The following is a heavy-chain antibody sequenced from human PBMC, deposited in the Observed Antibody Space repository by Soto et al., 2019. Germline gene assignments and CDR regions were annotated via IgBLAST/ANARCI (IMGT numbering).Heavy chain of an antibody. CDR1: GYTFTSYA. CDR3: AINIAAGGRRWFQP. D-gene: IGHD6-13*01. V-gene: IGHV1-3*01. J-gene: IGHJ5*02. CDR2: INAGNGNT. Sequence: QVQLVQSGAEVKKPGASVKVSCKASGYTFTSYAMHWVRQAPGQRLEWMGWINAGNGNTKYSQKFQARVTITRDTYASTAYMELSSRGSEDTAVYYCAINIAAGGRRWFQPWGQGNLVNVSS.